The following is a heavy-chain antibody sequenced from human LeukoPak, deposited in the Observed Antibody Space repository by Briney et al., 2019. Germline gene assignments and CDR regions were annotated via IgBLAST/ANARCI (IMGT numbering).Heavy chain of an antibody. CDR2: ISSSSSTI. CDR1: GFTFSSYS. J-gene: IGHJ6*02. Sequence: PGGSLRLSCAASGFTFSSYSMNWVRQAPGKGLEWVSYISSSSSTIYYADSVKGRFTISRDNAKNSLYLQMNSLRAEGTAVYYCARVNCSGGSCRPYYYYGMDVWGQGTTVTVSS. D-gene: IGHD2-15*01. CDR3: ARVNCSGGSCRPYYYYGMDV. V-gene: IGHV3-48*04.